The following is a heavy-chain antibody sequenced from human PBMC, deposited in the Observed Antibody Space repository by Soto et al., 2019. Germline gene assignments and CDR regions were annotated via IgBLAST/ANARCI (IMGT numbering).Heavy chain of an antibody. CDR1: GFTFSSYA. Sequence: EVQLLESGGGLVQPGGSLRLSCAASGFTFSSYAMSWVRQPPGKGLEWVAAISGSGGSTYYADSVKGRFTISIDNSKNTLYQQMNSLRAEHTAVYYCAKTKRRFLEWYYFDFWGQGTLVTVSS. CDR2: ISGSGGST. D-gene: IGHD3-3*01. V-gene: IGHV3-23*01. J-gene: IGHJ4*02. CDR3: AKTKRRFLEWYYFDF.